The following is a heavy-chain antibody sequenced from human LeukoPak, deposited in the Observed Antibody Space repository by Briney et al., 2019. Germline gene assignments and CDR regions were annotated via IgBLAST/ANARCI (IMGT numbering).Heavy chain of an antibody. Sequence: GGSLRLSCAASGFTFSSYGMHWVRQAPGKGLEWVAFIRYDGSNKYYADSVKGRFTISRDNSKNTLYLHVNSLRPEDTAFYYCVRHDFWSGFKGGDYWGQGTLVTVSS. V-gene: IGHV3-30*02. D-gene: IGHD3-3*01. CDR3: VRHDFWSGFKGGDY. J-gene: IGHJ4*02. CDR1: GFTFSSYG. CDR2: IRYDGSNK.